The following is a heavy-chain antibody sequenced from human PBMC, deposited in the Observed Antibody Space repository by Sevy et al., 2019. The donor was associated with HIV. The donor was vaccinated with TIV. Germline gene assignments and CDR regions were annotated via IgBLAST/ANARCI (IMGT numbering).Heavy chain of an antibody. V-gene: IGHV3-30*18. J-gene: IGHJ6*02. Sequence: GGSLRLSCAASGFIFSSYGMHWVRQAPGKGLEWVAVTSSDGSNEYYAHSVKGRFTISRDNSKKTLFLQMNSLRAEDTAVYYCAKDGVAVVAATRYYYGMDVWGQGTTVTVSS. CDR2: TSSDGSNE. CDR3: AKDGVAVVAATRYYYGMDV. D-gene: IGHD2-15*01. CDR1: GFIFSSYG.